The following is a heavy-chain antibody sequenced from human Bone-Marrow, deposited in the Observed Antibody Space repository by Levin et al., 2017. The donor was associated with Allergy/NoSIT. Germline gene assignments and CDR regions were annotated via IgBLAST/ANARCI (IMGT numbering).Heavy chain of an antibody. CDR3: ARENHYENEMSGAFDI. Sequence: SVKVSCKASGGTFNSYTLNWVRQAPGQGLEWVGRIIPNLGVPMYAQKFQGRVTITADKDTSTTYMELNSLRFEDTAVYHCARENHYENEMSGAFDIWGQGTMVTVSS. CDR1: GGTFNSYT. J-gene: IGHJ3*02. CDR2: IIPNLGVP. V-gene: IGHV1-69*04. D-gene: IGHD3-22*01.